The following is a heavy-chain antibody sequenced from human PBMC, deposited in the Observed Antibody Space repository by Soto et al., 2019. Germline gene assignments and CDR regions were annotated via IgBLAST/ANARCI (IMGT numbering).Heavy chain of an antibody. CDR3: AGGGNSPEYFQH. CDR2: IYYSGST. D-gene: IGHD2-21*02. V-gene: IGHV4-31*03. Sequence: QVQLQESGPGLVKPSQTLSLTCTVSGGSISSGGYYWSWIRQHPGKGLEWIGYIYYSGSTYYNPSLKSRVTISVDTSKNQFSLKLSSVTAADAAVYYCAGGGNSPEYFQHWGQGTLVTVSS. CDR1: GGSISSGGYY. J-gene: IGHJ1*01.